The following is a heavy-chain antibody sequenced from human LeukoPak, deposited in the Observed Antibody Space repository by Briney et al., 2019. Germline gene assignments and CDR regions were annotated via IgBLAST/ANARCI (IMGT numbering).Heavy chain of an antibody. CDR1: GYTFSSYG. CDR2: IIPILGIA. Sequence: GASVKVSCKASGYTFSSYGFSWVRQAPGQGLEWMGRIIPILGIANYAQKFQGRVTITADKSTSTAYMELSSLRPEDTAVYYCARGAVGKGMDVWGQGTTVTVSS. J-gene: IGHJ6*02. V-gene: IGHV1-69*04. D-gene: IGHD1-26*01. CDR3: ARGAVGKGMDV.